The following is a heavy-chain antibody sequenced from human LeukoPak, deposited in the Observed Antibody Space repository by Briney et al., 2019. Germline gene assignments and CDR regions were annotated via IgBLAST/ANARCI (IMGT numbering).Heavy chain of an antibody. CDR1: GGSSSSSYY. D-gene: IGHD1-26*01. CDR2: IYYTGNT. Sequence: SETLSLTCTVSGGSSSSSYYWSWIRQPPGKGLEWIGFIYYTGNTNYNPSLKSRVTISVDTSKNQFSLKLSSVTAADTAMYYGARDEYYDAFYIWGQGTMVIVSS. CDR3: ARDEYYDAFYI. V-gene: IGHV4-61*01. J-gene: IGHJ3*02.